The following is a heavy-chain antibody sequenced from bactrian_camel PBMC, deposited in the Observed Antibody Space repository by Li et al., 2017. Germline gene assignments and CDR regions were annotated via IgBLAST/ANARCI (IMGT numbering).Heavy chain of an antibody. CDR3: AAMPLVYGGSCVALQNY. Sequence: QLVEFGGGLVQPGGSLRLSCATSGFPFADYSMGWVRQAPGKEREGVATISTSGGNTYYADSVKDRFTNSQDNAKNAAYLQMNNLKPEDTGVYYCAAMPLVYGGSCVALQNYWGQGTQVTVS. D-gene: IGHD6*01. CDR1: GFPFADYS. V-gene: IGHV3S65*01. CDR2: ISTSGGNT. J-gene: IGHJ4*01.